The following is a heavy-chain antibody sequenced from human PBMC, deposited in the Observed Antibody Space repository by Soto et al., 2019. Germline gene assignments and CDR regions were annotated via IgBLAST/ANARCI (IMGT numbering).Heavy chain of an antibody. D-gene: IGHD2-21*02. CDR1: GGTFSSYA. Sequence: QVQLGQSGAEVKKPGSSVKVSCKASGGTFSSYAISWVRQAPGQGLEWMGGIIPIFGTANYAQKFQGRVTMTADESTSTAYMELSSLRSEDTAVYYCARARVMAVTTNWYFDLWGRGTLVTVSS. CDR2: IIPIFGTA. V-gene: IGHV1-69*01. CDR3: ARARVMAVTTNWYFDL. J-gene: IGHJ2*01.